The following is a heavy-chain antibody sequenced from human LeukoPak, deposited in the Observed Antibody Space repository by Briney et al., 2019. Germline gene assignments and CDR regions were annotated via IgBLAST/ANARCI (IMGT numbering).Heavy chain of an antibody. V-gene: IGHV4-59*01. J-gene: IGHJ4*02. CDR3: AREGGRDGYNYIGY. Sequence: SETLSLTCTVSGGSISSYYWSWIRQPPGKGLEWIGYIYYSGSTNYNPSLKSRVTISVDTSKNQFSLKLSSVTAADTAVYYCAREGGRDGYNYIGYWGQGTLVTVSS. CDR1: GGSISSYY. D-gene: IGHD5-24*01. CDR2: IYYSGST.